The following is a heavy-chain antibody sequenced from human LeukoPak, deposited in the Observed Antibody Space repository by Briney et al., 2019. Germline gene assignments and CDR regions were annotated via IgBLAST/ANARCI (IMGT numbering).Heavy chain of an antibody. V-gene: IGHV3-21*01. CDR2: ISSSSSYI. CDR3: ARGPPLAVVTPAEATFDY. CDR1: GFTFSSYS. Sequence: KTGGSLRLSCAASGFTFSSYSMNWVRQAPGKGLEWVSSISSSSSYIYYADSVKGRFTISRDNAKNSLYLQMNSLRAEDTAVYYCARGPPLAVVTPAEATFDYWGQGTLVTVSS. D-gene: IGHD4-23*01. J-gene: IGHJ4*02.